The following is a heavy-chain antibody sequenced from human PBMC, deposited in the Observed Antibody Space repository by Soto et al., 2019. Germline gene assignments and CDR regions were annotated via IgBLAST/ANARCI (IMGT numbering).Heavy chain of an antibody. CDR1: GFTFRTYS. Sequence: SLRLSCVGSGFTFRTYSINWVRQAPGKGLEWVSSISSRSDIYYADSVKGRFTISRDNAKNSVSLQMNSLRAEDTAVYYCAREYTAWPLAYGLDVWGQGTTVTVSS. D-gene: IGHD2-2*02. J-gene: IGHJ6*02. CDR3: AREYTAWPLAYGLDV. CDR2: ISSRSDI. V-gene: IGHV3-21*01.